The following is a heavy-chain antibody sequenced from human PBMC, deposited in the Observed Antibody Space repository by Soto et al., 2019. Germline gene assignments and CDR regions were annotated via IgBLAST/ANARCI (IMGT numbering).Heavy chain of an antibody. D-gene: IGHD3-3*02. V-gene: IGHV3-21*01. J-gene: IGHJ6*02. CDR2: ISSSSSYI. CDR3: APSIFGPPGYYYYGMDV. Sequence: GGSLRLSCAASGFTFSSYSMNWVRQAPGKGLEWVSSISSSSSYIYYADSVKGRFTISRDNAKNSLYLQMNSLRAEDTAVYYCAPSIFGPPGYYYYGMDVWGQGTTVTVSS. CDR1: GFTFSSYS.